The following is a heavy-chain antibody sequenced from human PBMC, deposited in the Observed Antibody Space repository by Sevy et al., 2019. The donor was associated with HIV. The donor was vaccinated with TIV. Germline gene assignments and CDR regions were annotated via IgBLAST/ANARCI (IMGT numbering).Heavy chain of an antibody. V-gene: IGHV3-21*01. CDR1: GFTFSSYS. D-gene: IGHD3-9*01. J-gene: IGHJ4*02. CDR2: ISSSSSYI. CDR3: ARAPGLRYFDWLSPDY. Sequence: EGSLRLSCAASGFTFSSYSMNWVRQAPGKGLEWVSSISSSSSYIYYADSVKGRFTISRDNAKNSLYLQMNSLRAEDTAVYYCARAPGLRYFDWLSPDYWGQGTLVTVSS.